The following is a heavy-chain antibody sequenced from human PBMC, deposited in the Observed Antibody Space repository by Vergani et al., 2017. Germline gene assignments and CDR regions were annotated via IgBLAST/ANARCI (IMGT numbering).Heavy chain of an antibody. CDR2: ISAYNGNT. CDR1: GYTFTSYG. D-gene: IGHD3-16*02. J-gene: IGHJ4*02. Sequence: QVQLVQSGAEVKKPGASVKVSCKASGYTFTSYGISWVRQAPGQGLEWMGWISAYNGNTNYAQKLQGRVTMTTDTSTSTAYMELRSLRSDDTAVYYCARPGTYYDYVWGSYRYVFDYWGQGTLVTVSS. CDR3: ARPGTYYDYVWGSYRYVFDY. V-gene: IGHV1-18*01.